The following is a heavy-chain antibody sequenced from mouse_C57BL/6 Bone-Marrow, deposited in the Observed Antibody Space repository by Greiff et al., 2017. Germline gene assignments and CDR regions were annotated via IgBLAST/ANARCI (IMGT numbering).Heavy chain of an antibody. CDR3: ARPAQATPFAY. V-gene: IGHV1-81*01. CDR2: IYPRSGNT. D-gene: IGHD3-2*02. CDR1: GYTFTSYG. Sequence: VNLVESGAELARPGASVKLSCKASGYTFTSYGISWVKQRTGQGLEWIGEIYPRSGNTYYNEKFKGKATLTADKSSSTAYMELRSLTSEDSAVYFCARPAQATPFAYWGQGTLVTVSA. J-gene: IGHJ3*01.